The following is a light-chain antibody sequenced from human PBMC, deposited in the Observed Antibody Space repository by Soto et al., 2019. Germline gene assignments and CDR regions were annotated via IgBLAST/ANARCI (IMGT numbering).Light chain of an antibody. Sequence: DIQMTQSPSTLSASVGDRVTITCRASQSINNWLAWYQQKPGKAPKLLIYRASTLKSGVPSRFSGSGSGTEFTLTISSLQPDDFATYYCQQYKSYWSFGPGTKVEIK. CDR1: QSINNW. J-gene: IGKJ1*01. CDR2: RAS. CDR3: QQYKSYWS. V-gene: IGKV1-5*03.